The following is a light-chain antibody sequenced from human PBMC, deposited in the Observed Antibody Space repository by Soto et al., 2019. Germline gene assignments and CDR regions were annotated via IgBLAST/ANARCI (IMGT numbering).Light chain of an antibody. J-gene: IGLJ3*02. V-gene: IGLV1-36*01. CDR1: RSNIGDNP. CDR2: YDD. Sequence: QSVLTQPPSVSETPGQRVTISCSGSRSNIGDNPVNWYQHLPGKAPKLLIYYDDLMPAGVSARFSGSKSGTSASLSISGLQAEDEADYYCDAWDDSLNGVVFGGGTKLTVL. CDR3: DAWDDSLNGVV.